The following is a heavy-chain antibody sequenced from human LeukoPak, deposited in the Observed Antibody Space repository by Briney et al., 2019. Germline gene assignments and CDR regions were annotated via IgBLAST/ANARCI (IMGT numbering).Heavy chain of an antibody. CDR1: GFTFTSYG. D-gene: IGHD2/OR15-2a*01. CDR2: IRFDGSDK. J-gene: IGHJ3*02. CDR3: AKDFYGNLRAFDI. Sequence: GGSLRLSCAASGFTFTSYGIHWVRQAPGKGLEWVAFIRFDGSDKYYADSVKGRFTISRDNSKNTLYLQMNSLRAEDTALYYCAKDFYGNLRAFDIWGQGTMVTVSS. V-gene: IGHV3-30*02.